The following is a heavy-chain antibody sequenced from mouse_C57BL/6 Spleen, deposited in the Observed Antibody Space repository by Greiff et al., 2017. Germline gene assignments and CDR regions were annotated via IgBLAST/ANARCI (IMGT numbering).Heavy chain of an antibody. D-gene: IGHD1-2*01. CDR3: ARGTTAVGGFAY. V-gene: IGHV5-6*01. J-gene: IGHJ3*01. CDR2: ISSGGSYT. Sequence: EVKLVESGGDLVKPGGSLKLSCAASGFTFSSYGMSWVRQTPDKRLAWVATISSGGSYTYYPDSVKGRFTISRDNAKKTLYLQMSSLKSEDAAMYCCARGTTAVGGFAYWGQGTLVTVSA. CDR1: GFTFSSYG.